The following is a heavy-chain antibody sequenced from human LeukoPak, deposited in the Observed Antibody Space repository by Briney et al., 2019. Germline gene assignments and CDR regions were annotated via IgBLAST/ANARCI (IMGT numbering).Heavy chain of an antibody. CDR3: AESLNYYDSSGYGF. D-gene: IGHD3-22*01. CDR1: GYSFTGYY. J-gene: IGHJ4*02. V-gene: IGHV1-2*06. Sequence: ASVKVSCKASGYSFTGYYMHWVRQAPGQGLEWMGRINPNSGGTNYAQKFQGRVTMTRDTSISTAYMELSRLRSDDTAVYYCAESLNYYDSSGYGFWGQGTLVTVSS. CDR2: INPNSGGT.